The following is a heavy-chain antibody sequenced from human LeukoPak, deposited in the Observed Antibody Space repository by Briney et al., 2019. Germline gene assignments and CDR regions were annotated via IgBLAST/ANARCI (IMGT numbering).Heavy chain of an antibody. Sequence: PGRSLRLSCAAPGFTFSTYGMHWVRQAPGKGLEWVSLISHDGGKEYYADSVKGRFTISRENSKNTLYLQMNSLIPGDRAVYYCAKGREQWWIFDALDIWGQGPMVTVSS. CDR1: GFTFSTYG. CDR3: AKGREQWWIFDALDI. D-gene: IGHD2-8*01. J-gene: IGHJ3*02. CDR2: ISHDGGKE. V-gene: IGHV3-30*18.